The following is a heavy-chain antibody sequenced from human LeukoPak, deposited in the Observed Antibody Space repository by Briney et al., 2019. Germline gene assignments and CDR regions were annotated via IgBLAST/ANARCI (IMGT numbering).Heavy chain of an antibody. CDR1: GFIFSSYW. CDR3: VRDPHGDS. CDR2: IYSDGSGT. Sequence: GGSLRLSCAASGFIFSSYWMHWVRQAPGKGLVWVSLIYSDGSGTTYADSVKGRFTISRDNAKNTLYLQMNSLRAEDTAVYYCVRDPHGDSWGQGTLVTVSS. J-gene: IGHJ4*02. V-gene: IGHV3-74*01.